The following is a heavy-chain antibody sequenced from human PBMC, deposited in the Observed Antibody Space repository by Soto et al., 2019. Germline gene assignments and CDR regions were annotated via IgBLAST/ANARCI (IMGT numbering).Heavy chain of an antibody. CDR2: ISSSSSTI. D-gene: IGHD5-12*01. CDR3: AAAFSSYPYDY. CDR1: GFTFSSYS. Sequence: GGSLRLSCAASGFTFSSYSMNWVRQAPGKGLEWVSYISSSSSTIYYADSVKGRFTISRDNAKNSLYLQMNSLRAEDTAVYYCAAAFSSYPYDYWGQGTLVTVSS. J-gene: IGHJ4*02. V-gene: IGHV3-48*01.